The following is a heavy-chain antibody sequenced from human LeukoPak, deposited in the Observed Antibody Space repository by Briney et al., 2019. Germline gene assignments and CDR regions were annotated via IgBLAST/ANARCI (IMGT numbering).Heavy chain of an antibody. CDR1: GFTFSSYS. J-gene: IGHJ2*01. CDR3: ARNYDFWSGYFDWYFDL. Sequence: GGSLRLSCAASGFTFSSYSMNWVRQAPGKGLEWVSSISSSSSYIYYADSVKGRFTISRDNAKNSLYLQVNSLRAEDTAVYYCARNYDFWSGYFDWYFDLWGRGTLVTVSS. V-gene: IGHV3-21*01. CDR2: ISSSSSYI. D-gene: IGHD3-3*01.